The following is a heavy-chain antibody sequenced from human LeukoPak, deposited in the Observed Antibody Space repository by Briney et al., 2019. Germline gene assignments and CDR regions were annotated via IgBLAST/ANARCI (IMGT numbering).Heavy chain of an antibody. CDR1: GFTFSSYS. Sequence: GGSLRLSCAASGFTFSSYSMNWVRQAPGKGLEWVSSISSSSSYIYYADSVKGRFTISRDNAKNSLYVQMNSLRAEDTAVYYCARDRSGVEATLYWGQGTLVTVSS. CDR2: ISSSSSYI. CDR3: ARDRSGVEATLY. J-gene: IGHJ4*02. V-gene: IGHV3-21*01. D-gene: IGHD1-26*01.